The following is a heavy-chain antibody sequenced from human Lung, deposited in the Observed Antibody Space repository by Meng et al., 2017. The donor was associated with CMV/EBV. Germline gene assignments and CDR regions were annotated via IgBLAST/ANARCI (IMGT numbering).Heavy chain of an antibody. V-gene: IGHV4-61*01. CDR2: IYYSGST. J-gene: IGHJ6*02. CDR1: GGSVSSGSYY. Sequence: SXTXSLXCTVSGGSVSSGSYYWSWIRQPPGKGLEWIGYIYYSGSTNYNPTLKSRVTISVDTSKNQFSLKFSAVTAADTAVYYWARDLNIGYGMDVWGQGTTVTVSS. D-gene: IGHD2/OR15-2a*01. CDR3: ARDLNIGYGMDV.